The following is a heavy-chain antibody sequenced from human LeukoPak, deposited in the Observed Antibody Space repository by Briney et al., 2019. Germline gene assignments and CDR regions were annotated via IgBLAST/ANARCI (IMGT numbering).Heavy chain of an antibody. CDR1: GFTFSRDS. J-gene: IGHJ3*02. Sequence: PGGSLRLSCAASGFTFSRDSMNWVRQAPGKGLEWVSSISSSSTYIYYADSVKGRFTISRDNAKNSLHLQMNSLRDEGTAVYYCARGGGYSGYDLDAFDIWGQGTMVTVSS. D-gene: IGHD5-12*01. CDR3: ARGGGYSGYDLDAFDI. CDR2: ISSSSTYI. V-gene: IGHV3-21*01.